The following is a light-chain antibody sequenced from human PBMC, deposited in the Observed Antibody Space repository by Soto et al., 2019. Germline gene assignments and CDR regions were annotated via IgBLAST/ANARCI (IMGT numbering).Light chain of an antibody. CDR3: CSYARSSSYV. CDR2: EVS. Sequence: QSVLTQPASVSGSPGQSITISCTGTSSDVGTYNLVSWHQQHPGKAPKLMIYEVSKRPSGVSARFSGSKSGNTASLTISGLQAEDGADYYCCSYARSSSYVFGTGTKVTVL. CDR1: SSDVGTYNL. V-gene: IGLV2-23*02. J-gene: IGLJ1*01.